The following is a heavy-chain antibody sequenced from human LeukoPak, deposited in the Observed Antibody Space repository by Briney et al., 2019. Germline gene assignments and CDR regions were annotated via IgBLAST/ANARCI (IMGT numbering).Heavy chain of an antibody. D-gene: IGHD3-9*01. CDR2: IYYSGGT. V-gene: IGHV4-59*01. CDR1: GGSISSYY. CDR3: ARDGGGYVLRYFDWLSIGAFDI. J-gene: IGHJ3*02. Sequence: PSATLSLICNASGGSISSYYWSWIRQHPRKGLEWLGYIYYSGGTNYNPPLKRRVTISVDTSKNQFSLKLSSVTAADTAVYYCARDGGGYVLRYFDWLSIGAFDIWGQGTMVTVSS.